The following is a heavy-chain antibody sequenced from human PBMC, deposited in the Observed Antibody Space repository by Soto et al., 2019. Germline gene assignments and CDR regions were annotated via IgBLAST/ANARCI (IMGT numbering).Heavy chain of an antibody. V-gene: IGHV4-4*07. CDR3: ARDSYHDFWSGYYTDPQAQGGMDV. J-gene: IGHJ6*02. CDR2: IYTSGTT. CDR1: GGFMSSYY. Sequence: ASETLSLTCKVFGGFMSSYYWSWIRQPAGKGLEWIGRIYTSGTTKYNPSLKSRVTMSVDTSNNQFFLKVSSVTAADAAVYFCARDSYHDFWSGYYTDPQAQGGMDVWGQGTTVTVSS. D-gene: IGHD3-3*01.